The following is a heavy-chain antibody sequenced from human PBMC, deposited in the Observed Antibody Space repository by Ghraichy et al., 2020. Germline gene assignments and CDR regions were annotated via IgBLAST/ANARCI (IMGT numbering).Heavy chain of an antibody. CDR1: GDSVSSDTAT. CDR2: TYYRSKWYY. J-gene: IGHJ3*02. V-gene: IGHV6-1*01. CDR3: AKRGAWGTLDI. Sequence: SQTLSLPCVIFGDSVSSDTATWNWIRQSPSRGLEWLGRTYYRSKWYYDYGTSVKSRASISPDTSKNQFSLQLNFVTPEDTAVYYCAKRGAWGTLDIWGQGTMVTVSP. D-gene: IGHD3-16*01.